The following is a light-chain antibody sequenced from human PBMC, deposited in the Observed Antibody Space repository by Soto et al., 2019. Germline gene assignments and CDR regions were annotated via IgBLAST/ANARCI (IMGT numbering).Light chain of an antibody. CDR3: HQYNSYHT. J-gene: IGKJ4*01. Sequence: DIQMTQSPSTLSASVRERVTITCRASQSISSWLAWYQQKPGKAPKLLIYKASTLKSGVPSRFSGSGSGTEFTLTISSLQPDDFATYYCHQYNSYHTFGGGTKVDI. V-gene: IGKV1-5*03. CDR2: KAS. CDR1: QSISSW.